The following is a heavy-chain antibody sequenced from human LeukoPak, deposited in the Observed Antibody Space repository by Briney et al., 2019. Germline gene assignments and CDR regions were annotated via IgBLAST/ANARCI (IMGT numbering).Heavy chain of an antibody. Sequence: GGSLRLSCVASGFTFRNYWMTWVRQAPGKRLEWVANIKQDGSDIQYVDSVKGRFTISRDNAKNSLYLQMNSLRAEDTAVYYCARLHVDIVATTSYYFDYWGQGTLVTVSS. D-gene: IGHD5-12*01. V-gene: IGHV3-7*01. CDR1: GFTFRNYW. J-gene: IGHJ4*02. CDR2: IKQDGSDI. CDR3: ARLHVDIVATTSYYFDY.